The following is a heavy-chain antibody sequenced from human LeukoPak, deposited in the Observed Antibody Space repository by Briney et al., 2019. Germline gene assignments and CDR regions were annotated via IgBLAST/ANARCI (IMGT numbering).Heavy chain of an antibody. D-gene: IGHD6-13*01. CDR1: GGTFSSYA. V-gene: IGHV1-69*05. CDR2: IIPIFGTA. J-gene: IGHJ1*01. Sequence: SVKVSCKASGGTFSSYAISWVRQAPGQGLEWMGRIIPIFGTANSAQKFPGRVTITTDESTSTAYMELSSLRSEDTAVYYCALTVSSSWYGYFQTWGQGTLVTVSS. CDR3: ALTVSSSWYGYFQT.